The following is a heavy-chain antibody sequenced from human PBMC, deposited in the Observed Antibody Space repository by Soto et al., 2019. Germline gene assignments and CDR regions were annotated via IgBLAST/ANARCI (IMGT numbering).Heavy chain of an antibody. Sequence: PSETLSLTCTVSGGSISSSSYYWGWIRQPPGKVLEWIGSIYYSGSTYYNPSLKSRVTISVDTSKNQFSLKLSSVTAADTAVYYCASGTMVRGVSRGDNWFDPWGQGTLVTVSS. CDR2: IYYSGST. V-gene: IGHV4-39*01. D-gene: IGHD3-10*01. CDR3: ASGTMVRGVSRGDNWFDP. CDR1: GGSISSSSYY. J-gene: IGHJ5*02.